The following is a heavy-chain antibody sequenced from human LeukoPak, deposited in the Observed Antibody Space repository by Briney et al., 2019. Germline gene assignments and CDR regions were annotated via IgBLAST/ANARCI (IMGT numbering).Heavy chain of an antibody. CDR3: ARELKMSYYAATASH. CDR1: GFTFSDYY. J-gene: IGHJ4*02. CDR2: IGDSGTTV. Sequence: GGSLRLSCAASGFTFSDYYMSWVRQAPGKGLEWVSFIGDSGTTVYYADSVKGRFTVSRDNAKYSLYLQMNSLRAEDTAVYFCARELKMSYYAATASHWGRGTLVTVSS. D-gene: IGHD3-10*01. V-gene: IGHV3-11*01.